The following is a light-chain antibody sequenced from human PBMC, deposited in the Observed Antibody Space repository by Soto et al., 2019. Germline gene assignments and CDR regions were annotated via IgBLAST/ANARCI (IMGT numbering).Light chain of an antibody. V-gene: IGKV1-17*01. CDR2: AAS. CDR1: QDIRND. Sequence: DIPMTQSPSSLSPSVADRVSIXSRARQDIRNDLGWYQQKPGKAPKRLIYAASSLQSGVPSRFSGSASGTEFTLTISGLQPEDSATYYYLQHNSYPLTFGGGTKVDIK. CDR3: LQHNSYPLT. J-gene: IGKJ4*01.